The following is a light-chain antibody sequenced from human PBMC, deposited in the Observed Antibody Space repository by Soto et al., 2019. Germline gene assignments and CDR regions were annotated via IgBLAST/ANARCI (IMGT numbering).Light chain of an antibody. Sequence: IALSQSRGTLSLCPGEQAALSCRASQSVSNNYLAWYQQKPGQAPRFLIYGASSRATGIPDRFSGSGSGTDFTLTISRLEPEDFAVYYCQQYGNSPPTFGQGTKVDI. J-gene: IGKJ1*01. CDR2: GAS. CDR3: QQYGNSPPT. V-gene: IGKV3-20*01. CDR1: QSVSNNY.